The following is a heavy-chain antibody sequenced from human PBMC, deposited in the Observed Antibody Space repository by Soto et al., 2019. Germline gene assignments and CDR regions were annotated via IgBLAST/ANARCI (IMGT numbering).Heavy chain of an antibody. CDR2: ISASGATT. CDR3: LKLGQGFITYVPYSYGMDV. D-gene: IGHD3-10*02. J-gene: IGHJ6*02. CDR1: GFTFSTYA. Sequence: GGSLRLSCAASGFTFSTYAMSWVRQAPGKGLEWVSVISASGATTFYADSVKGRFTISRDNSKNTLYLQMNRLRAEDTAVYFCLKLGQGFITYVPYSYGMDVWGQGTTVTVSS. V-gene: IGHV3-23*01.